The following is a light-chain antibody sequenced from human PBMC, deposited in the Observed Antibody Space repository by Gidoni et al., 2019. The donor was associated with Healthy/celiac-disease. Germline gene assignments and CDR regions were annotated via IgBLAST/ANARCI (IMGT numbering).Light chain of an antibody. Sequence: EIVLTQSPATLSLSPGERATLSCRASQSVSSYLAWYQQKPGHAPRRLIYDASNRATGIPARFRGSGSGTDFTLTISSLEPEDFAVYYCQQRSNWPWTFGQGTKVEIK. CDR1: QSVSSY. V-gene: IGKV3-11*01. CDR2: DAS. CDR3: QQRSNWPWT. J-gene: IGKJ1*01.